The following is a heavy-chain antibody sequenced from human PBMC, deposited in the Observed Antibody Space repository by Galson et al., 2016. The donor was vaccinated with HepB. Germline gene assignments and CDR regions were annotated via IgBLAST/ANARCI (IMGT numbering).Heavy chain of an antibody. Sequence: SETLSLTCGIYGGSFSNYYWSWIRQPPGKGLEWIGEINHSGYTNYNPSLKSRVIISVDTSKNHFSLKLSSVTAADTAVYYCARAYFYDSSGIYKYYYYMDVWGKGTTVTVSS. D-gene: IGHD3-22*01. CDR2: INHSGYT. CDR1: GGSFSNYY. J-gene: IGHJ6*03. V-gene: IGHV4-34*01. CDR3: ARAYFYDSSGIYKYYYYMDV.